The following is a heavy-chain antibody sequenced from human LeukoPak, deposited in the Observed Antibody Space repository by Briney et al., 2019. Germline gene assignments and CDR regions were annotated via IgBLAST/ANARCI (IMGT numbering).Heavy chain of an antibody. CDR1: GFTFSSYA. CDR3: ARVLGSYVYYYYYMDD. V-gene: IGHV3-23*01. J-gene: IGHJ6*03. Sequence: GGSLRLSCAASGFTFSSYAMSWVRQAPGKGLEWVSAISGSGGSTYYADSVKGRFTISRDNSKNTLYLQMSSLRSEDTAVYYCARVLGSYVYYYYYMDDWGKGTTVTVSS. D-gene: IGHD1-26*01. CDR2: ISGSGGST.